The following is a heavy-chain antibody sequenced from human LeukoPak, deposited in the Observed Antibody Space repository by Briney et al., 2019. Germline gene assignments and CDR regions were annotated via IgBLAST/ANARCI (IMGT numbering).Heavy chain of an antibody. J-gene: IGHJ5*02. CDR2: ISYDGSNK. CDR1: GFTFSSYG. CDR3: AKDEQWLAPWNWFDP. Sequence: GGSLRLSCAASGFTFSSYGMHWVRQAPGKGLEWVAVISYDGSNKYYADSVKGRFTISRDNSKDTLYLQMNSLRAEDTAVYYCAKDEQWLAPWNWFDPWGQGTLVTVSS. D-gene: IGHD6-19*01. V-gene: IGHV3-30*18.